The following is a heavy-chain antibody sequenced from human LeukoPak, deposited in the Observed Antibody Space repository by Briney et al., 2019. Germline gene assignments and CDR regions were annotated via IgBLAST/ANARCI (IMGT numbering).Heavy chain of an antibody. D-gene: IGHD6-19*01. CDR3: ARARIAVAGALTAFDY. Sequence: GGSLRLPCAASGFTFSSYWMHWVRQAPGKGLVWVSRINGDGSTTNYADSVKGRFTISRDNARYSLYLQMNSLRVEDTAVYYCARARIAVAGALTAFDYWGQGTLVTVSS. J-gene: IGHJ4*02. CDR1: GFTFSSYW. CDR2: INGDGSTT. V-gene: IGHV3-74*01.